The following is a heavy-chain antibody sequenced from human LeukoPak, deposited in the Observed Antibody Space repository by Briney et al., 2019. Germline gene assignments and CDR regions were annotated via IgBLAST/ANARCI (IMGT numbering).Heavy chain of an antibody. CDR1: GGSISSYY. Sequence: SETLSLTCTVSGGSISSYYWSWIRQPAGKGLEWIGRIYTSGSTNYNPSLKSRVTMSVDTSKNQFSLKLSSVTAADTAVYYCARVYEPWFGELLMDYYYYYMDVWGKGTTVTVSS. D-gene: IGHD3-10*01. V-gene: IGHV4-4*07. J-gene: IGHJ6*03. CDR2: IYTSGST. CDR3: ARVYEPWFGELLMDYYYYYMDV.